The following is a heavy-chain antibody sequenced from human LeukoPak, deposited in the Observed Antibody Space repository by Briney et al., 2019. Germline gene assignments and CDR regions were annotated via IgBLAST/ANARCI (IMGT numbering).Heavy chain of an antibody. Sequence: SETLSLTCAVYGGSFSGYYWSWIRQPPGKGLEWIGEINHSGSTNYNPSLKSRVTISVDTSKNQFSLKLSSVTAADTAVYYCVRRRGSYYRSGWFDPWGQGTLVTVSS. D-gene: IGHD1-26*01. CDR1: GGSFSGYY. J-gene: IGHJ5*02. V-gene: IGHV4-34*01. CDR2: INHSGST. CDR3: VRRRGSYYRSGWFDP.